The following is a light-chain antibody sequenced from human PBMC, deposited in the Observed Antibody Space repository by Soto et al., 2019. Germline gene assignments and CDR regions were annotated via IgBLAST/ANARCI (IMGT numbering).Light chain of an antibody. CDR3: QSADSSGTYVV. V-gene: IGLV3-25*03. CDR2: KDS. J-gene: IGLJ2*01. Sequence: SYELTQPPSVSVSPGQTARITCSGDALPKQYAYWYQQKPGQAPVLVIYKDSERPSGIPERFSGSSSGTTVTLTISGVQAEDEADDYCQSADSSGTYVVFGGGTKLTFL. CDR1: ALPKQY.